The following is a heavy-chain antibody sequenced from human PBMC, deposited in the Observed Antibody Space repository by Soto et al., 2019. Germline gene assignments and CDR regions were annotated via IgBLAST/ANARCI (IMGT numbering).Heavy chain of an antibody. D-gene: IGHD4-17*01. CDR3: ATLPPHVPVTTLPYPP. V-gene: IGHV4-4*02. Sequence: SETLSPACVVSGDSISSTHWWTWVRQTPGKGLEWIGEIYHTGSTKYNPSLKNRVTISVDKSNNEFSLNLKSVTAADTAVYYCATLPPHVPVTTLPYPPWRHGTLPTVAT. CDR1: GDSISSTHW. CDR2: IYHTGST. J-gene: IGHJ4*01.